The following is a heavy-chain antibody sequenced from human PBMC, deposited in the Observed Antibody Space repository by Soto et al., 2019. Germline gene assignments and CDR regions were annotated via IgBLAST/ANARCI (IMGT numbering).Heavy chain of an antibody. CDR2: ISWDGGST. CDR3: AKDIRRYSYYYYGMDV. CDR1: GFTFDDYA. D-gene: IGHD5-18*01. J-gene: IGHJ6*02. Sequence: GGSLILSCAASGFTFDDYAMHWVRQAPGKGLEWVSLISWDGGSTYYADSVKGRFTISRDNSKNSLYLQMNSLRAEDTALYYCAKDIRRYSYYYYGMDVWGQGTTVTVSS. V-gene: IGHV3-43D*04.